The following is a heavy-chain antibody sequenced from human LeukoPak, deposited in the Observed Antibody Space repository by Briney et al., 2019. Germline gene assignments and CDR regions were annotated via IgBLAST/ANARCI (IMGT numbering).Heavy chain of an antibody. V-gene: IGHV1-18*01. CDR3: ARGSTVRYYYDSSGYYRGPVDY. CDR1: GYTFTSYG. CDR2: ISTYNGHT. D-gene: IGHD3-22*01. J-gene: IGHJ4*02. Sequence: ASVKVSCKASGYTFTSYGISWVRQAPGQGLEWMGWISTYNGHTNYVQKLQGRVTMTTDTSTSTAYMELRSLRSDDTAVYYCARGSTVRYYYDSSGYYRGPVDYWGQGTLVTVSS.